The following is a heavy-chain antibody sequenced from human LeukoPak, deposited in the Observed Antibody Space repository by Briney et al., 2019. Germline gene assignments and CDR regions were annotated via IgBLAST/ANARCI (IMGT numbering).Heavy chain of an antibody. V-gene: IGHV3-7*01. CDR2: IKDDGTA. Sequence: GGSLRLSCGASGFTFSGFWMSWFRQPPGGGLEWVASIKDDGTAQYVESLAGRFAISRDNAENSLYLLMDSLRADDTAVYYCARHIVGEQNFDYWGQGTLVTVSS. D-gene: IGHD3-16*02. CDR1: GFTFSGFW. CDR3: ARHIVGEQNFDY. J-gene: IGHJ4*02.